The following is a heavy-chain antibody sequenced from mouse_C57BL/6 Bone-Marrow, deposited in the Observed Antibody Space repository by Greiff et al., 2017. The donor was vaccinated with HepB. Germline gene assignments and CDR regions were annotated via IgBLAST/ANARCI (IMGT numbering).Heavy chain of an antibody. V-gene: IGHV5-4*01. CDR3: ARDNWNYYGSSYPWYFDV. J-gene: IGHJ1*03. Sequence: EVKLMESGGGLVKPGGSLKLSCAASGFTFSSYAMSWVRQTPEKRLEWVATISDGGSYTYYPDNVKGRFTISRDNAKNNLYLQMSHLKSEDTAMYYCARDNWNYYGSSYPWYFDVWGTGTTVTVSS. D-gene: IGHD1-1*01. CDR2: ISDGGSYT. CDR1: GFTFSSYA.